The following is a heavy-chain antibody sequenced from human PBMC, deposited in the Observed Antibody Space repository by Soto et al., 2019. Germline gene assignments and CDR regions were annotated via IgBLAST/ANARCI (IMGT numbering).Heavy chain of an antibody. CDR3: AKARRFSMVRGVIVHDAFDI. D-gene: IGHD3-10*01. CDR1: GFTFSSYA. V-gene: IGHV3-23*01. Sequence: GGSLRLSCAASGFTFSSYAMSWVRQAPGKGLEWVSAISGSGGSTYYADSVKGRFTISRDNSKNTLYLQMNSLRAEDTAVYYCAKARRFSMVRGVIVHDAFDIWGQGTMVTVSS. CDR2: ISGSGGST. J-gene: IGHJ3*02.